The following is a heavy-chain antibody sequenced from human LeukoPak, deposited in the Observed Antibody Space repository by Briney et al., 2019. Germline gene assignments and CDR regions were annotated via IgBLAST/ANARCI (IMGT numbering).Heavy chain of an antibody. CDR1: GFSFSHYA. CDR3: AKAKFGVVVPAAIIEY. V-gene: IGHV3-23*01. CDR2: LRGDGET. D-gene: IGHD2-2*01. J-gene: IGHJ4*02. Sequence: GGSLRLSCAASGFSFSHYAMSWVRQAPTRGLEWVSSLRGDGETFYADSVKGRFTLSRDDSRNTVFLQLNNLRVDDTAVYYCAKAKFGVVVPAAIIEYWGQGTLVTVSS.